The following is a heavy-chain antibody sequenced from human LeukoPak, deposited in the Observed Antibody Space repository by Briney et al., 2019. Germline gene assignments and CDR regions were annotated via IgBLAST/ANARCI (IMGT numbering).Heavy chain of an antibody. CDR2: ISGCSRTI. J-gene: IGHJ3*02. CDR3: ARDSVAVAGSDAFDI. D-gene: IGHD6-19*01. V-gene: IGHV3-48*03. Sequence: GGSLRLSCAASGFTFSIYEMNWVRQAPGKGLEWVSYISGCSRTIFYADSVKGRFTISKDNTKNSLYLQMNSLRAEDTAVYFCARDSVAVAGSDAFDIWGQGTMVSVSS. CDR1: GFTFSIYE.